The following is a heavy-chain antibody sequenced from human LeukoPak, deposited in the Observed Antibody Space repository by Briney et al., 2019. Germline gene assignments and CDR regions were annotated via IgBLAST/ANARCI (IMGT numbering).Heavy chain of an antibody. CDR2: IIPIFGTA. Sequence: SVKVSCKASGGTFSSYAISWVRQAPGQGLEWMGRIIPIFGTANYAQKFQGRVTITADKSTSTAYMELSSLRSEDTAVYYCARGPRGGATRYYFDYWDQGTLVTVSS. CDR3: ARGPRGGATRYYFDY. J-gene: IGHJ4*02. CDR1: GGTFSSYA. V-gene: IGHV1-69*06. D-gene: IGHD1-26*01.